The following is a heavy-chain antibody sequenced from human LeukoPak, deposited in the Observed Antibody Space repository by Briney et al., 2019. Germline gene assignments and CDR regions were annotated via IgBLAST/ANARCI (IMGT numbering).Heavy chain of an antibody. CDR1: GFTFSGYA. V-gene: IGHV3-64*03. J-gene: IGHJ4*02. D-gene: IGHD6-13*01. CDR2: IISNGEST. CDR3: VKSASTWYLFDY. Sequence: HPGGSLRLSCSASGFTFSGYAMDWVRQAPGKGLEYVSAIISNGESTYYSDSVKDRFTISRDNSKNTLYLQMSSLRPEDTAVYYCVKSASTWYLFDYWGQGTLVTVSS.